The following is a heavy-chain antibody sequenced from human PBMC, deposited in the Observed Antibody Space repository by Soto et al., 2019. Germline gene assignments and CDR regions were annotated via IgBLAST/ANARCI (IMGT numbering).Heavy chain of an antibody. V-gene: IGHV1-18*01. D-gene: IGHD1-26*01. CDR2: IGAHNGNT. Sequence: QVQLVQSGAEVKKPGASVKVSCKASGYTFTSYGISWVRQAPGQGLEGMGWIGAHNGNTNHAQKLQGRVTMTTDTATSTAYMELRSLRSDDTAVYYCARDAAVGLFDYWGQGTLVTVSS. J-gene: IGHJ4*02. CDR1: GYTFTSYG. CDR3: ARDAAVGLFDY.